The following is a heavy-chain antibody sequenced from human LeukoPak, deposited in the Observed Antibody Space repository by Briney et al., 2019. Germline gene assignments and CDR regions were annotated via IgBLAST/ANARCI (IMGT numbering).Heavy chain of an antibody. CDR1: GASITSSGYY. CDR3: ASSDNWNSV. Sequence: YPSETLSLTCTVSGASITSSGYYWGWIRQPPGKGLEWIANVYYSGNSYYSPSLESRVTVSVDTSKNQFSLKLSSVTAADTAVYYCASSDNWNSVWGQGTLVTVSS. J-gene: IGHJ4*02. V-gene: IGHV4-39*01. D-gene: IGHD1-7*01. CDR2: VYYSGNS.